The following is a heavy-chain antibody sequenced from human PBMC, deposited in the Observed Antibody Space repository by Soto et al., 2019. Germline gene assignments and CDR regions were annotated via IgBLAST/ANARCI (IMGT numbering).Heavy chain of an antibody. V-gene: IGHV3-21*01. CDR2: ISSSSSYI. Sequence: GGALRLSCAASGFTFSSYSMNWVRQAPGKGLEWVSSISSSSSYIYYADSVKGRFTISRDNAKNSLYLQMNSLRAEDTAVYYCAVWFGGGLNYYYYGMDVWGQGTTVTVSS. J-gene: IGHJ6*02. CDR1: GFTFSSYS. D-gene: IGHD3-10*01. CDR3: AVWFGGGLNYYYYGMDV.